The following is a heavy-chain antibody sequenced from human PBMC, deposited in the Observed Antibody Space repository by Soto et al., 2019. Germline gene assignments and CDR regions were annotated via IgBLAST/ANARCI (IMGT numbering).Heavy chain of an antibody. V-gene: IGHV4-59*08. Sequence: QVQLQESGPGLVKPSETLSLTCTVSGGSISSYYWSWIRQPPGKGLEWIGYIYYSGSTNYNPSLKSRVTISVDTSKNQFSLKRSSVTAADTAVYYCARRGGSSSPPRGLYYYYMDVWGKGTTVTVSS. D-gene: IGHD6-13*01. CDR1: GGSISSYY. CDR3: ARRGGSSSPPRGLYYYYMDV. CDR2: IYYSGST. J-gene: IGHJ6*03.